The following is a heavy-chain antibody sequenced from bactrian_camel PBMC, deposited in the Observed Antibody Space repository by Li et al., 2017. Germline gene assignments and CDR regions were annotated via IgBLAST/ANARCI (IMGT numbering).Heavy chain of an antibody. CDR2: ISSDGST. CDR1: GYTYSYPY. V-gene: IGHV3S53*01. CDR3: VADSTCPTNGLDTSFSY. D-gene: IGHD5*01. J-gene: IGHJ4*01. Sequence: VQLVESGGDSVQVGGSLRLSCVLSGYTYSYPYMGWFRQAPGNECELVSSISSDGSTDYADSVKGRFTISQDNAKNTVYLQLNSLKPEDTAMYYCVADSTCPTNGLDTSFSYWGQGTQVTVS.